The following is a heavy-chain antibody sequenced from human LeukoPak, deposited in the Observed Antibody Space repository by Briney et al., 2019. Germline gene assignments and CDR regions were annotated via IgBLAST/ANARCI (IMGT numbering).Heavy chain of an antibody. CDR1: GSTFSTTA. J-gene: IGHJ4*02. V-gene: IGHV3-23*01. Sequence: PWGSLRPSFQAPGSTFSTTAMSWVRQAPEKGLEWVSAISGDGGRTYYTDSVKGRFTISRDNSKNTLYLQLNSLIVEDTAGYYFVREPDGSWSHYSHFDYWGEGTLVTVSS. D-gene: IGHD3-10*01. CDR2: ISGDGGRT. CDR3: VREPDGSWSHYSHFDY.